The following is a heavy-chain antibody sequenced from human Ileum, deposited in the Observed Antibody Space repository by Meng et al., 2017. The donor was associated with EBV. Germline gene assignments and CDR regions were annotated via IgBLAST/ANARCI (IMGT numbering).Heavy chain of an antibody. CDR2: TYYRTQLYN. Sequence: QVPVHQSGPGRIKPPAPPSTPRSSSGDSVASNTAAWNWIRQSPSRGLEWLGRTYYRTQLYNDYAVSVRGRIVINPDTSKNQFSLLLGSVNPEDTAVYYCARGESGPTVALFGFWGQGILVTVSS. CDR1: GDSVASNTAA. CDR3: ARGESGPTVALFGF. J-gene: IGHJ4*02. D-gene: IGHD5-12*01. V-gene: IGHV6-1*02.